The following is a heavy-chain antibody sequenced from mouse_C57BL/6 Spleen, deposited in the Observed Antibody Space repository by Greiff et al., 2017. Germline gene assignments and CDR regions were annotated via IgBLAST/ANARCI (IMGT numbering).Heavy chain of an antibody. J-gene: IGHJ1*03. Sequence: VQLQQPGAELVKPGASVKLSCKASGYTFTSYWMHWVKQRPGRGLEWIGRIDPISGGTKYNEKFKSKATLTVDKPSSTAYMQLSSLTSEVSAVYYCARVDYYGSSYGYFDVWGTGTTVTVSS. CDR2: IDPISGGT. CDR1: GYTFTSYW. CDR3: ARVDYYGSSYGYFDV. D-gene: IGHD1-1*01. V-gene: IGHV1-72*01.